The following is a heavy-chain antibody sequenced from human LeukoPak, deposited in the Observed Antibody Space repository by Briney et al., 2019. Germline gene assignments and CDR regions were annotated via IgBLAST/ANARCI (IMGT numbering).Heavy chain of an antibody. Sequence: SETLSLTCTVSGGSISSYYWSWIRQPAGKGLEWIGRIYTSGSTNYNPSLKSRVTISVDTSKNQFSLKLSSVTAADTAVYYCARSGWQQLVHYYYYGMDVWGQGTTVTASS. CDR1: GGSISSYY. CDR2: IYTSGST. CDR3: ARSGWQQLVHYYYYGMDV. V-gene: IGHV4-4*07. J-gene: IGHJ6*02. D-gene: IGHD6-13*01.